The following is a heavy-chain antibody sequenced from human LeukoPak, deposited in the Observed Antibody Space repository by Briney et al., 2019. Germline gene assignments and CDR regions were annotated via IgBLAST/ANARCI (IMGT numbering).Heavy chain of an antibody. CDR3: ARSTTVVHPFDY. V-gene: IGHV4-59*01. CDR1: GGSLSSYY. D-gene: IGHD4-17*01. CDR2: IYYSGST. J-gene: IGHJ4*02. Sequence: SETLSLTCTVSGGSLSSYYWSWVRQPPGKGLEWIGYIYYSGSTNYNPSLTSRVTISVDTSKNQFSLKLSSVTAADTAVYSCARSTTVVHPFDYWGEGTLVTISS.